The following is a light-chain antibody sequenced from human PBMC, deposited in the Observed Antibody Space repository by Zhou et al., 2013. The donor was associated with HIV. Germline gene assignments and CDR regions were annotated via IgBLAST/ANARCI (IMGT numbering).Light chain of an antibody. CDR1: QIITNNQ. CDR2: GSS. Sequence: EIVLTQSPGTLSLSPGERATLSCRASQIITNNQLAWYQQKAGQAPRLLIYGSSGRATGIPDRFSGSGSGTDFTLTISRLEPEDYAVYYCQHYVTSPITFGQGHDWR. J-gene: IGKJ5*01. CDR3: QHYVTSPIT. V-gene: IGKV3-20*01.